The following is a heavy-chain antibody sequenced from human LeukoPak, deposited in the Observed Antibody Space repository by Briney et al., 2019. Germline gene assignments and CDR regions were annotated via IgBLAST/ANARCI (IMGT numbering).Heavy chain of an antibody. V-gene: IGHV1-69*01. CDR1: GGTFSSYA. CDR2: IIPIFGTA. Sequence: GSSVKVSCKASGGTFSSYAISWVRQAPGQGLEWMGGIIPIFGTANYAQKFQGRVAITADESTSTAYMELSSLRSEDTAVYYCARQVWSGYYLYYFDYWGQGTLVTVSS. CDR3: ARQVWSGYYLYYFDY. J-gene: IGHJ4*02. D-gene: IGHD3-3*01.